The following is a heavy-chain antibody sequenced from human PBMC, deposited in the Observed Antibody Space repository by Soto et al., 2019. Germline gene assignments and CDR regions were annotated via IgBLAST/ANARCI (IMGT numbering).Heavy chain of an antibody. D-gene: IGHD3-22*01. CDR2: IYYSGST. V-gene: IGHV4-31*03. J-gene: IGHJ4*02. CDR1: GGSISSGGYY. Sequence: NPXETLSRTCTVSGGSISSGGYYWSWIRQHPGNGLEWIGYIYYSGSTYYNPSLKSRVTISVDTSKNQFSLKLSSVTAADTAVYYCARGSNYYDSSGYPYYFHYWGQGTPVTVSS. CDR3: ARGSNYYDSSGYPYYFHY.